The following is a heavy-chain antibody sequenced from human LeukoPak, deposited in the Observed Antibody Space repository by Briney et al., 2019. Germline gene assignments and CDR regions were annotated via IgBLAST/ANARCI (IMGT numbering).Heavy chain of an antibody. CDR2: ISSSGSTI. V-gene: IGHV3-48*03. Sequence: GGSLRLSCAASGFTFSSYEMNWVRQAPGKGLEWVSYISSSGSTIYYADSVKGRFTISRDNAKNSLYLQMNSLRAEDTAVYYCARAVLHRYRPSDYYGMDVWGKGTTVTVSS. CDR3: ARAVLHRYRPSDYYGMDV. J-gene: IGHJ6*04. CDR1: GFTFSSYE. D-gene: IGHD3-16*02.